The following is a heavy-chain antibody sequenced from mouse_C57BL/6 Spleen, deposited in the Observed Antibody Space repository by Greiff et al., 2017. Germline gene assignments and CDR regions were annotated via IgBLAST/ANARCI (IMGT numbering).Heavy chain of an antibody. D-gene: IGHD1-1*01. CDR3: ARRYYGFDY. CDR2: IDPSDSYT. CDR1: GYTFTSYW. J-gene: IGHJ2*01. Sequence: QVQLQQPGAELVMPGASVKLSCKASGYTFTSYWMHWVKQRPGQGLEWIGEIDPSDSYTNYNQKFKGKSTLTVDKSSSTAYMQLSSLTSEDSAVYYCARRYYGFDYWGQGTTLTVSS. V-gene: IGHV1-69*01.